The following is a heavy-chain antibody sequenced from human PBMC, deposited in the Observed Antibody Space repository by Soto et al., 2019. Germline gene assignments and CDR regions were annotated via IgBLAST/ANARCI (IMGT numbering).Heavy chain of an antibody. D-gene: IGHD6-13*01. V-gene: IGHV3-23*01. CDR3: AKESSSWYGESPYYFDY. J-gene: IGHJ4*02. Sequence: GGSLRLSCAASGFTFSSYAMSWVRQAPGKGLEWVSAISGSGGSTYYADSVKGRFTISRDNSKNTLYLQMNSLRAEDTAVYYCAKESSSWYGESPYYFDYWGQGTLVTVSS. CDR2: ISGSGGST. CDR1: GFTFSSYA.